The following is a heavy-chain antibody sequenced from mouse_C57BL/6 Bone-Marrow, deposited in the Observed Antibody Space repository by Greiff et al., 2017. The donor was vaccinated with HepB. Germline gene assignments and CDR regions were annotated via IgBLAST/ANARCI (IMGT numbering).Heavy chain of an antibody. Sequence: EVKVVESGGGLVQSGRSLRLSCATSGFTFSDFYMEWVRQAPGKGLEWIAASRNKANDYTTEYSASVKGRFIVSRDTSQSILYLQMNALRAEDTAIYYCARAHYYGSSYGAMDYWGQGTSVTVSS. V-gene: IGHV7-1*01. CDR2: SRNKANDYTT. D-gene: IGHD1-1*01. CDR1: GFTFSDFY. CDR3: ARAHYYGSSYGAMDY. J-gene: IGHJ4*01.